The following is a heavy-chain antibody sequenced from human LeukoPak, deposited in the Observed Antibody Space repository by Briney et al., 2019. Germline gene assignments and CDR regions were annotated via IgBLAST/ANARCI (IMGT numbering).Heavy chain of an antibody. D-gene: IGHD3-9*01. CDR2: ISGGGGST. CDR3: AGGGGIRYNDY. Sequence: PGGSLRLSCAASGFTFSSYALSWVRQAPGKGLEWVSGISGGGGSTYYADSVKGRFTISRDNSKNTLYLQMNSLRAEDTAVYFFAGGGGIRYNDYWGQGTLVTVSS. V-gene: IGHV3-23*01. J-gene: IGHJ4*02. CDR1: GFTFSSYA.